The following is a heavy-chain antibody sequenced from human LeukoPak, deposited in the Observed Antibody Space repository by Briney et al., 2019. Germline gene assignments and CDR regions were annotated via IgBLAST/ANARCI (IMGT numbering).Heavy chain of an antibody. CDR3: AKKAAAGTGDFDY. CDR1: GFTFSSYG. D-gene: IGHD6-13*01. CDR2: ISYDGSNK. Sequence: PGQSLRLSCAASGFTFSSYGMHWVRQAPGKGLEWVAVISYDGSNKYYADSVKGRFTISRDNSKNTLYLQMNSLRAEDTAVYYCAKKAAAGTGDFDYWGQGTLVTVSS. V-gene: IGHV3-30*18. J-gene: IGHJ4*02.